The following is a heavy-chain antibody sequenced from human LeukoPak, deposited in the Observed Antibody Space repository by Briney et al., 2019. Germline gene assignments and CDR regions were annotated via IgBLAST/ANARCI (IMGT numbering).Heavy chain of an antibody. CDR2: INPNSGGT. V-gene: IGHV1-2*02. CDR3: ARDHGVVPAAISY. Sequence: ASVKVSCEASGYTFTGYYMHWVRQAPGQGLEWMGWINPNSGGTNYAQKFQGRVTMTRDTSISTAYMELSRLRSDDTAVYYCARDHGVVPAAISYWGQGTLVTVSS. CDR1: GYTFTGYY. D-gene: IGHD2-2*02. J-gene: IGHJ4*02.